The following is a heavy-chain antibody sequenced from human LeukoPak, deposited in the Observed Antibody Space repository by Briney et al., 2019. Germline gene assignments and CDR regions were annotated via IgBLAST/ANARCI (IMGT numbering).Heavy chain of an antibody. D-gene: IGHD3-22*01. CDR3: ARDRFDDSSGYYYHRYYYMDV. V-gene: IGHV4-39*07. CDR1: GGSILSSSYY. CDR2: IYYSGTT. J-gene: IGHJ6*03. Sequence: NASETLSLTCTVSGGSILSSSYYWGWIRQPPGKGLEWIGSIYYSGTTYYNPSLKSRVTISVDTSKNQFSLKLSSVTAADTAVYYCARDRFDDSSGYYYHRYYYMDVWGKGTTVTVSS.